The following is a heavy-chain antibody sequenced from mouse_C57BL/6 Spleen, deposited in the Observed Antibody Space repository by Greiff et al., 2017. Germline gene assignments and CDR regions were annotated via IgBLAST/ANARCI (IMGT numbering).Heavy chain of an antibody. V-gene: IGHV5-4*01. J-gene: IGHJ2*01. CDR3: ARDYYPYGNYLDY. CDR2: ISDGGSYT. Sequence: EVQGVESGGGLVKPGGSLKLSCAASGFTFSSYAMSWVRQTPEKRLEWVATISDGGSYTYYPDNVKGRFTISRDNAKNNLYLQMSRLKSEDTAMYYCARDYYPYGNYLDYWGQGTTLTVSS. CDR1: GFTFSSYA. D-gene: IGHD1-1*01.